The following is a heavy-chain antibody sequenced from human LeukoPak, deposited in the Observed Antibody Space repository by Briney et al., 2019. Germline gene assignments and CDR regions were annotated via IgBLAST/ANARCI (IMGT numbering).Heavy chain of an antibody. CDR3: AKSDGYQHY. V-gene: IGHV4-39*01. J-gene: IGHJ4*02. D-gene: IGHD5-24*01. CDR1: GGSISSSSYY. CDR2: IYYSGST. Sequence: SETLSLTCTVSGGSISSSSYYWGWIRQPPGKGLEWIGSIYYSGSTYYNPSLKSRVTISVDTSKNQFSLKLSSVTAADTAVYYCAKSDGYQHYWGQGTLVTVSS.